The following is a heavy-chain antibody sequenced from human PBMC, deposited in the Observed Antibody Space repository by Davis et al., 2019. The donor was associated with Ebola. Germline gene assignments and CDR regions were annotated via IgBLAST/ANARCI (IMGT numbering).Heavy chain of an antibody. CDR1: VDSIVTPLYY. V-gene: IGHV4-39*01. CDR2: IYYGGKT. D-gene: IGHD3-16*01. J-gene: IGHJ3*02. Sequence: MPSETLSLTCSVSVDSIVTPLYYWGSVRQPPGKGLEWIGSIYYGGKTHYNPSLDSRVAISIDTSSNHFSLRLRSVTAADTALYYCARHDITPGAFDIWGRGTMVAVSS. CDR3: ARHDITPGAFDI.